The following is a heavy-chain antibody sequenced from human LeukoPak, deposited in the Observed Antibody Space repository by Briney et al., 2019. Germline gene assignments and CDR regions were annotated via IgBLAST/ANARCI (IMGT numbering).Heavy chain of an antibody. D-gene: IGHD3-22*01. Sequence: PSETLSLTCAVYGGSFSGYYWSWIRQPPGKGLEWSGEINHSGSTNYNPSLKSRVTISVDTSKNQFSLKLSSVTAADTAVYYCARGLRYYYDSSGYYYGSPYFDYWGQGTLVTVSS. J-gene: IGHJ4*02. CDR2: INHSGST. CDR3: ARGLRYYYDSSGYYYGSPYFDY. CDR1: GGSFSGYY. V-gene: IGHV4-34*01.